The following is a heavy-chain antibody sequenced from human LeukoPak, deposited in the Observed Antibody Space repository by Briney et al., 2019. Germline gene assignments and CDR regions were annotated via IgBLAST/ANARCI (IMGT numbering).Heavy chain of an antibody. CDR1: GYTFTSYY. CDR2: INPSGGST. D-gene: IGHD3-10*01. V-gene: IGHV1-46*01. Sequence: PGGSLRLSCAASGYTFTSYYMHWVRQAPGQGLEWMGIINPSGGSTSYAQKFQGRVTMTRDMSTSTVYMELSSLRSEDTAVYYCARARMVRGVISYWGQGTLVTVSS. CDR3: ARARMVRGVISY. J-gene: IGHJ4*02.